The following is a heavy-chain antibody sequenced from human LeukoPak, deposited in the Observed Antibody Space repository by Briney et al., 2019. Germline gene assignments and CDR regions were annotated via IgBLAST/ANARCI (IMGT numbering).Heavy chain of an antibody. J-gene: IGHJ4*02. V-gene: IGHV3-53*01. CDR1: GFTVSNHY. Sequence: PGGSLRLSCGASGFTVSNHYMSWVRQAPGKGLEWVSVIFSGGNTYYTDSVNGRFTTSRDNSKNTLYVQMNSLRAEDTAIYYCARGRGYRDYDRPLDYWGQGTLVTVSS. CDR3: ARGRGYRDYDRPLDY. D-gene: IGHD5-12*01. CDR2: IFSGGNT.